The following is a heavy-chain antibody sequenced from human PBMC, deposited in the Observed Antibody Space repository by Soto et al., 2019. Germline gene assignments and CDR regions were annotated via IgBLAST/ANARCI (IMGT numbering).Heavy chain of an antibody. CDR3: ARAVSSIAAPWFDP. CDR2: IWYDGSNK. V-gene: IGHV3-33*01. Sequence: PGGSLRLSCAASGFTFSSYGMHWVRQAPGKGLEWVAVIWYDGSNKYYADSVKGRFTISRDNSKNTLYLQMNSLRAEDTAVYYCARAVSSIAAPWFDPWGQGTLVTVSS. D-gene: IGHD6-6*01. CDR1: GFTFSSYG. J-gene: IGHJ5*02.